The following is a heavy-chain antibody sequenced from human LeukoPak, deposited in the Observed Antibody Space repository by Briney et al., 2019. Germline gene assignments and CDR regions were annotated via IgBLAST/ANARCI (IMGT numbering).Heavy chain of an antibody. V-gene: IGHV3-21*01. D-gene: IGHD3-22*01. Sequence: GGSLRLSCAASGFTFSSYSMNWVRQAPGKGLEWVSSISSSSSYKYYADSVKGRFTISRDNAKNSLYVQMNSLRAEDTAVYYCASLVVMRAFDYWGQGTLVTVRS. CDR3: ASLVVMRAFDY. J-gene: IGHJ4*02. CDR2: ISSSSSYK. CDR1: GFTFSSYS.